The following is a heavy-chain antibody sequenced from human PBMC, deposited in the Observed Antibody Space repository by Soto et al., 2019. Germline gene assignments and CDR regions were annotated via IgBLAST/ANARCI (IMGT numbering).Heavy chain of an antibody. CDR1: GYTFSNYG. CDR3: ARDTGTGKGFDF. V-gene: IGHV1-18*04. J-gene: IGHJ4*02. Sequence: QVQLVQSGAELKRPGASVKVSCKASGYTFSNYGFSWVRQAPGQGLEWMGWISGYNDNPNYDQKFQGRVTMSTETATNTVHMELRSLRADDTAVYYCARDTGTGKGFDFWGQGALVTVST. D-gene: IGHD3-9*01. CDR2: ISGYNDNP.